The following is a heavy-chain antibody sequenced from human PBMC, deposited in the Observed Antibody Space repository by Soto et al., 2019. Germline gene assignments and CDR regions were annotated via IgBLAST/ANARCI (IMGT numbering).Heavy chain of an antibody. V-gene: IGHV4-4*07. CDR2: IYLSGTT. CDR3: ARSPSASSIVTFDI. D-gene: IGHD6-6*01. J-gene: IGHJ3*02. CDR1: GGSISSFY. Sequence: SETLSLTCTVSGGSISSFYWNWIRLSAGKGLEWIGRIYLSGTTTYNPSLQSRVTMSVDTSKNQFSLKLNSLTAADTAVYYCARSPSASSIVTFDIWGQGTRVTVSS.